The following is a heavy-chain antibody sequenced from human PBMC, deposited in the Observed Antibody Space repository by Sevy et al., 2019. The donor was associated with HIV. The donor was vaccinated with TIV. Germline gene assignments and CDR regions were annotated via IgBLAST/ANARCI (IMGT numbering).Heavy chain of an antibody. CDR1: GFTFSSYA. Sequence: GGSLRLSCAASGFTFSSYAMSWVRQAPGKGLEWVSAISGSGGSTYYADSVKGRFTISRDNSKNTLYLQMNSLRAEDTAVYYCAQDYDYGHYADFDYWGQGTLVTVSS. D-gene: IGHD4-17*01. CDR2: ISGSGGST. CDR3: AQDYDYGHYADFDY. J-gene: IGHJ4*02. V-gene: IGHV3-23*01.